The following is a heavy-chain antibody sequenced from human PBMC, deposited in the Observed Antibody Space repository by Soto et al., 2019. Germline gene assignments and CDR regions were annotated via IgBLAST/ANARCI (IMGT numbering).Heavy chain of an antibody. CDR2: INHSGST. D-gene: IGHD6-19*01. CDR3: ARSPTVAGTNY. J-gene: IGHJ4*02. Sequence: PSETMCLPWAVEGGTFGGFYWSWIRQPPGKGLEWIGEINHSGSTNYNPSLKSRVTISVDTSKNQFSLKLSSVTAADTAVYYCARSPTVAGTNYWGQGTLVTVSS. V-gene: IGHV4-34*01. CDR1: GGTFGGFY.